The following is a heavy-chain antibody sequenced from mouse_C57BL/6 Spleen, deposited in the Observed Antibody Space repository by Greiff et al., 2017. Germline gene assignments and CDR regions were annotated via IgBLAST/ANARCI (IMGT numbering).Heavy chain of an antibody. J-gene: IGHJ2*01. Sequence: QVQLQQSGAELVRPGASVTLSCKASGYTFTDYEMHWVKQTPVHGLEWIGAIDPETGGTAYNQKFKGKAILTADKSSSTAYMELRSPTSEDSAVYYCTRYGYYFDYGGQGTTLTVSS. CDR2: IDPETGGT. CDR3: TRYGYYFDY. V-gene: IGHV1-15*01. D-gene: IGHD2-2*01. CDR1: GYTFTDYE.